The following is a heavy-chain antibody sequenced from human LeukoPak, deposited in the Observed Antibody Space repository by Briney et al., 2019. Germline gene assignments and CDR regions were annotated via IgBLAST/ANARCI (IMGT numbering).Heavy chain of an antibody. CDR2: IIPMFGTA. CDR1: GGTFSSYA. D-gene: IGHD1-14*01. CDR3: ARSSPYPEPGWFDP. J-gene: IGHJ5*02. Sequence: SVKVSCKASGGTFSSYAISWVRQAPGPGLEWMGRIIPMFGTANYAQKFQGRVTITTDESTSTAYMELSSLRSEDTAVYYCARSSPYPEPGWFDPWGQGTLVTVSS. V-gene: IGHV1-69*05.